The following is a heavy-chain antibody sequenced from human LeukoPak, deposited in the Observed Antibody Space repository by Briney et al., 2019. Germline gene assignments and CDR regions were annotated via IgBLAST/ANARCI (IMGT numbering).Heavy chain of an antibody. D-gene: IGHD1-1*01. V-gene: IGHV3-23*01. Sequence: GGSLRLSRAASGFTFRGYGMSWVRQAPGKGLEWVSGISGSGGSTYYEDSVKGRFTISRDNSKNTLYLQMDSLRVEDTAAEYCAKDKLSTGTQGIDYWGQGTLVTVSS. CDR3: AKDKLSTGTQGIDY. CDR2: ISGSGGST. CDR1: GFTFRGYG. J-gene: IGHJ4*02.